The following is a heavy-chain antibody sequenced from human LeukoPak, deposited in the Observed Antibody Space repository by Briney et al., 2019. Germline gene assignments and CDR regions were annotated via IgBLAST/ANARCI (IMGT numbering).Heavy chain of an antibody. D-gene: IGHD2-15*01. V-gene: IGHV3-74*01. CDR2: INSDGSIT. Sequence: GGSLRLSCAASGFTFSNYWMYWVRQAPGKGLVWVSRINSDGSITTYADSVKGRFTISRDNAKNTLYLQMSSLRAVDTAVYYCVRGAVPASSSFDPWGQGTLVTVSS. CDR1: GFTFSNYW. J-gene: IGHJ5*02. CDR3: VRGAVPASSSFDP.